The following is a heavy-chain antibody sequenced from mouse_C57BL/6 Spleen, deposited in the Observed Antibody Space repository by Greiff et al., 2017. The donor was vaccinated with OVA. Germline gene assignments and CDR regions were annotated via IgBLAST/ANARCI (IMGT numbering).Heavy chain of an antibody. V-gene: IGHV1-82*01. CDR3: ARWANYYGSSYFDY. Sequence: VQLQQSGPELVKPGASVKISCKASGYAFSSSWMNWVKQRPGKGLEWIGRIYPGDGDTNYNGKFKGKATLTADKSSSTAYMQLSSLTSEDSAVYFCARWANYYGSSYFDYWGQGTTLTVSS. CDR2: IYPGDGDT. CDR1: GYAFSSSW. J-gene: IGHJ2*01. D-gene: IGHD1-1*01.